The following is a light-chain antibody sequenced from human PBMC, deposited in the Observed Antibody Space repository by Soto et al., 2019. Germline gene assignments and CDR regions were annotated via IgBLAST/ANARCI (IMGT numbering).Light chain of an antibody. J-gene: IGLJ3*02. CDR1: SSNIGAGYD. Sequence: QSVLTQPPSVSGAPGQRVTISCTGSSSNIGAGYDVHWYQQLPGTAPKLLIYGNTIRPSGVPDRFSGSKSGTSASLAITALQAEDEADYYCQSYDSSPSWVFGGGTKLTVL. V-gene: IGLV1-40*01. CDR3: QSYDSSPSWV. CDR2: GNT.